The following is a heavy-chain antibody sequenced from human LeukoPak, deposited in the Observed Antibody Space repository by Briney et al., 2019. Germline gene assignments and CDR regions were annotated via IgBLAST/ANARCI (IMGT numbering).Heavy chain of an antibody. V-gene: IGHV3-48*03. CDR1: GFTFSSYE. CDR3: ARDEIDYSTDY. J-gene: IGHJ4*02. D-gene: IGHD4-11*01. Sequence: PGGSLRLSCAASGFTFSSYEMNWVRQAPGKGLEWVSYISSSGSTIYYADSVKGRFTISRDNAKNSLYLQMNSLRAEDTAVYYCARDEIDYSTDYWGQGTLVTVSS. CDR2: ISSSGSTI.